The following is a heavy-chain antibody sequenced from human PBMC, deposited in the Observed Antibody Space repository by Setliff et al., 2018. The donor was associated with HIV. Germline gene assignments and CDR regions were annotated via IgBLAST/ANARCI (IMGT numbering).Heavy chain of an antibody. D-gene: IGHD3-10*01. CDR1: GGSITSGNYY. J-gene: IGHJ4*02. V-gene: IGHV4-61*09. Sequence: PSETLSLTCTVSGGSITSGNYYWSWIRQPAGKGLEWIGHIYSSGSTKYNPSLKSRVTMSVATSMNQFSLQLNSVTAADTAVYYCARLFSGSPGDYWGQGTLVTVSS. CDR3: ARLFSGSPGDY. CDR2: IYSSGST.